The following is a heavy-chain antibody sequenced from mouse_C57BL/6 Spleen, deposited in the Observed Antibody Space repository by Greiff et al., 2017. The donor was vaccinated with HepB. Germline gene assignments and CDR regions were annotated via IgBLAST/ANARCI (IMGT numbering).Heavy chain of an antibody. CDR3: TRSTTVEAYY. Sequence: VKLMESGAELVRPGASVTLSCKASGYTFTDYEMHWVKQTPVHGLEWIGAIDPETGGTAYNQKFKGKAILTADKSSSTAYMELRSLTSEDSAVYYCTRSTTVEAYYWGQGTSVTVSS. V-gene: IGHV1-15*01. CDR2: IDPETGGT. J-gene: IGHJ4*01. CDR1: GYTFTDYE. D-gene: IGHD1-1*01.